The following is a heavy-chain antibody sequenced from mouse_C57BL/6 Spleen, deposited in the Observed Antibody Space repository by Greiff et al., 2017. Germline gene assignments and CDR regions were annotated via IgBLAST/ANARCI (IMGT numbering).Heavy chain of an antibody. D-gene: IGHD1-1*01. CDR1: GFTFSDYG. Sequence: DVQLQESGGGLVKPGGSLKLSCAASGFTFSDYGMHWVRQAPEKGLEWVAYISSGSSTIYYADTVKGRFTISRDNAKNTLFLQMTSLRSEDTAMYYCARADYYGSSPAMDYWGQGTSVTVSS. CDR3: ARADYYGSSPAMDY. J-gene: IGHJ4*01. CDR2: ISSGSSTI. V-gene: IGHV5-17*01.